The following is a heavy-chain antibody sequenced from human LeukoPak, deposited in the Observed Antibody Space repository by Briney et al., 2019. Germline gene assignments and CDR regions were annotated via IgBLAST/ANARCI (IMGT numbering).Heavy chain of an antibody. J-gene: IGHJ4*02. Sequence: ASVKVSCKASGYTFTSYGISWVRQAPGQGLEWMGGISAYNGNTNYAQKLQGRVTMTTDTSTSTAYMELRSLRSDDTAVYYCARDSGSYYVRRYFDYWGQGTLVTVSS. V-gene: IGHV1-18*01. CDR3: ARDSGSYYVRRYFDY. CDR1: GYTFTSYG. D-gene: IGHD1-26*01. CDR2: ISAYNGNT.